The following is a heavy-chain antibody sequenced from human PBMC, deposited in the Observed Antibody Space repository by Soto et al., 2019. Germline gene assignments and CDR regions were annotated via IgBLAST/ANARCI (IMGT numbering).Heavy chain of an antibody. Sequence: QVQLVESGGGVVQPGRSLRLSCAASGFTFSSYGMHWVRQAPGKGLEWVAVISYDGSNKYYADSVKGRFTISRDNSKNPWNLKMTSLRAGDTAVYYWAKNYDSSGYYRGGDYWGQGTLVTVSS. J-gene: IGHJ4*02. D-gene: IGHD3-22*01. CDR3: AKNYDSSGYYRGGDY. CDR2: ISYDGSNK. CDR1: GFTFSSYG. V-gene: IGHV3-30*18.